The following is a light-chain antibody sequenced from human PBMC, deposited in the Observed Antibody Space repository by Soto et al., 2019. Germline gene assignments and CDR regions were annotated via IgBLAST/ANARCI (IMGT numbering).Light chain of an antibody. CDR2: GAS. V-gene: IGKV3-15*01. Sequence: EIVMTHSPATLSVSPGERATLSCRASQSVSSNLAWYQQKPGQAPRLLIYGASTRATGIPARFSGSGSGTEFTLTISSLQSEDFAVYYCQQYNNRPPWTFGQGTKVDIK. J-gene: IGKJ1*01. CDR3: QQYNNRPPWT. CDR1: QSVSSN.